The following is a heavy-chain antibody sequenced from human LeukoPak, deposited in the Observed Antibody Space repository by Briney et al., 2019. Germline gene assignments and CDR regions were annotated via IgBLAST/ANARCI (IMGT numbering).Heavy chain of an antibody. D-gene: IGHD6-19*01. CDR1: GGSTNNYF. J-gene: IGHJ6*02. CDR3: ARDRRPRAVAGAYISYGMDV. Sequence: SETLSLTCSVSGGSTNNYFWSWIRQSAGKGLEWIGRVNPYVTSNYNPSLKSRVTMSVDTSKNLVSLRLTSLTAADTAVYYCARDRRPRAVAGAYISYGMDVWGQGTTVTVSS. CDR2: VNPYVTS. V-gene: IGHV4-4*07.